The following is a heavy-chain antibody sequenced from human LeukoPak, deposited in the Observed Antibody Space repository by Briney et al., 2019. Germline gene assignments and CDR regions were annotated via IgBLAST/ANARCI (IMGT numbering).Heavy chain of an antibody. CDR2: INHSGST. CDR3: ARGDSTYHDFWSGRYYYYYGMDV. D-gene: IGHD3-3*01. V-gene: IGHV4-34*01. J-gene: IGHJ6*02. Sequence: KASETLSLTCAVYGGSFSGYYWSWIRQPPGKGLEWIGEINHSGSTNYNPSLKSRVTISVDTSKNQFSLKLSSVTAADTAVYYCARGDSTYHDFWSGRYYYYYGMDVWGQGTTVTVSS. CDR1: GGSFSGYY.